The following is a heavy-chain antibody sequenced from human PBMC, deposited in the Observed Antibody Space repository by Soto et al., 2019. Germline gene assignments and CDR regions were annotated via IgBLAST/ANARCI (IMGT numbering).Heavy chain of an antibody. CDR3: ARSGYSYGRLDY. CDR2: IYYSGST. D-gene: IGHD5-18*01. Sequence: SETLSLTCTVSGGSISSYYWSWIRQPPGKGLEWIGYIYYSGSTNYNPSLKSRVTISVDTSKNQFSLKLSSVTAADTAVYYCARSGYSYGRLDYWGQGTLVTVSS. CDR1: GGSISSYY. V-gene: IGHV4-59*01. J-gene: IGHJ4*02.